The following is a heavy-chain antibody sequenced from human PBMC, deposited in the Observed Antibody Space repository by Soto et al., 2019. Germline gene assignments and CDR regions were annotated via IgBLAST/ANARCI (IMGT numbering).Heavy chain of an antibody. Sequence: QVQLVQSGAEVKKPGASVKVSCKASGYTFTTYGISWVRQAPGQGLEWMGWISAYSGSTKFAQKLQGRVTMTTDTSTTPAYMELRSLTSDVTAVYYCARDFTKSSSWPYYFDYWGQGTLVTVSS. CDR3: ARDFTKSSSWPYYFDY. J-gene: IGHJ4*02. D-gene: IGHD6-13*01. CDR1: GYTFTTYG. V-gene: IGHV1-18*01. CDR2: ISAYSGST.